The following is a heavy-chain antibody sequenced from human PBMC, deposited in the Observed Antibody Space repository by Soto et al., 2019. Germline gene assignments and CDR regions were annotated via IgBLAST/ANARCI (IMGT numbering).Heavy chain of an antibody. Sequence: PGGSLRLSCAASGFTFSSYSMNWVRQAPGKGLEWVSYISSSSSTIYYADSVKGRFTISRDNSKNTLYLQMNNLRAEDTAVYYCAKDNCISTSCYRLYNWFDPWGQGTLVTVSS. CDR2: ISSSSSTI. V-gene: IGHV3-48*01. J-gene: IGHJ5*02. CDR1: GFTFSSYS. CDR3: AKDNCISTSCYRLYNWFDP. D-gene: IGHD2-2*01.